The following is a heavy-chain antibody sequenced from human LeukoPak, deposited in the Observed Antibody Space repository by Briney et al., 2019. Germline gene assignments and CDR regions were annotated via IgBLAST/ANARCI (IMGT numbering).Heavy chain of an antibody. V-gene: IGHV3-7*01. D-gene: IGHD4-23*01. CDR2: INQDGTEK. J-gene: IGHJ4*02. Sequence: GGSLRLSCAASGFPFSTYWMSWVRQAPGKGLEWVANINQDGTEKYYVDSVKGRFTISRDYAKNSLYLQMNSLRAEDTAVYYCAKDHYGGRAVDYWGQGTLVTVSS. CDR3: AKDHYGGRAVDY. CDR1: GFPFSTYW.